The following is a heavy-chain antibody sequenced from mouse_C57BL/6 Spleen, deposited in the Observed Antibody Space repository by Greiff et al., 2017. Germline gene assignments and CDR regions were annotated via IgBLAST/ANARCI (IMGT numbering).Heavy chain of an antibody. CDR3: ARTSSGYLYYYAMDY. D-gene: IGHD3-2*02. V-gene: IGHV1-80*01. CDR1: GYAFSSYW. J-gene: IGHJ4*01. CDR2: IYPGDGDT. Sequence: QVQLKQSGAELVKPGASVKISCKASGYAFSSYWMNWVKQRPGKGLEWIGQIYPGDGDTNYNGKFKGKATLTADKSSSTAYMQLSRLTSEDSAVYFCARTSSGYLYYYAMDYGGQGTSVTVSS.